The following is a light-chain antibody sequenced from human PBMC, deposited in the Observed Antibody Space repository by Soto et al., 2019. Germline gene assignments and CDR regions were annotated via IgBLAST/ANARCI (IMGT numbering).Light chain of an antibody. V-gene: IGKV3-20*01. CDR2: GAS. CDR1: QSVSSNF. CDR3: HHYGNAWT. Sequence: EIVFTQSPGTLSLSPGERATLSCRASQSVSSNFLAWYQQKPGQAPRLLISGASSRATGIPDRLSGSGSGTDFTISIRRLEPEDSAVYYCHHYGNAWTFGQGTKVDIK. J-gene: IGKJ1*01.